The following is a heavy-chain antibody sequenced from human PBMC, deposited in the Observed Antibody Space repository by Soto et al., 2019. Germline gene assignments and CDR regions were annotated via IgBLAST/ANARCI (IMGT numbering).Heavy chain of an antibody. J-gene: IGHJ4*02. CDR1: GDSVSSNSAT. V-gene: IGHV6-1*01. D-gene: IGHD6-13*01. CDR2: TYYRSKWYN. CDR3: VRLVGNSWLDY. Sequence: PSQTLSLTCVISGDSVSSNSATWNWIRHSPSRGLEWLGRTYYRSKWYNDYAVSVKSRITINPDTSKNHFSLQLNSVSPEDTAVYYCVRLVGNSWLDYWGQGTLVTVSS.